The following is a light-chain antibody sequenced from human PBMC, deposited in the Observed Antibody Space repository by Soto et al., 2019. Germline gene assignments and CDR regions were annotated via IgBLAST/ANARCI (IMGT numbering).Light chain of an antibody. CDR2: KAS. CDR1: QSISSW. CDR3: EHYNSYSYT. V-gene: IGKV1-5*03. Sequence: DIQMTQSPSTLSASVGDRVTITCRASQSISSWLAWYQQKPGKAPKLLIYKASSLRSGVPSRFSGSGSGTEFTLTISSLQPDDFATYYCEHYNSYSYTFGQRNKLEIK. J-gene: IGKJ2*01.